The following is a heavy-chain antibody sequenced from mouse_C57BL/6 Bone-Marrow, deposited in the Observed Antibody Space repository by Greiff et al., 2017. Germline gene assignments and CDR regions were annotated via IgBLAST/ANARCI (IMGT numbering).Heavy chain of an antibody. J-gene: IGHJ1*03. CDR2: INPNNGGT. Sequence: VQLQQSGPELVKPGASVKISCKASGYTFTDYYMNWVKQSHGKSLEWIGDINPNNGGTSYNQKFKGKATLTVDKSSSTAYMELRSLTSEDSAVYYCARKYGYGWYFDVWGTGTTVTVSS. D-gene: IGHD2-2*01. V-gene: IGHV1-26*01. CDR3: ARKYGYGWYFDV. CDR1: GYTFTDYY.